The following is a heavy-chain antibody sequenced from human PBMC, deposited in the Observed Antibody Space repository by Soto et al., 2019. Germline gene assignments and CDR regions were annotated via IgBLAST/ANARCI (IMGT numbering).Heavy chain of an antibody. CDR2: IYHSGSA. J-gene: IGHJ3*02. D-gene: IGHD2-21*02. V-gene: IGHV4-4*02. CDR3: ARVPGVVVSADDAFDI. Sequence: QVQLQESGPGLVKPSGTLSLTCAVSGGSVSSSNWWSWVRQSPGKGLEWMGEIYHSGSAHYNPSLKGRATISLDKSKIQFSLRLTSVSAADTAVYYCARVPGVVVSADDAFDIWGPGTRVIVSS. CDR1: GGSVSSSNW.